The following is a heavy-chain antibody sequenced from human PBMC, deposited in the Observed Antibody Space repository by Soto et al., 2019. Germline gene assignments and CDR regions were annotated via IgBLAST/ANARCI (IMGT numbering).Heavy chain of an antibody. CDR2: SNAGNGNT. Sequence: QVQLEQSGAEVKKPGASVKVSCQASGYTFTSYAMHWVRQAPGQRLEWMGWSNAGNGNTKYSQEFQGRVTITRDTSASTAYMELSSLRSEDMAVYYCARGRYSSGWEDFEYWGQGTLVTVSS. V-gene: IGHV1-3*02. CDR3: ARGRYSSGWEDFEY. J-gene: IGHJ4*02. D-gene: IGHD6-19*01. CDR1: GYTFTSYA.